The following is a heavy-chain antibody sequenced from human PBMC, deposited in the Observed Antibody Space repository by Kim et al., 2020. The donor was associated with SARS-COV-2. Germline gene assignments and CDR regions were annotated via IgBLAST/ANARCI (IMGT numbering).Heavy chain of an antibody. J-gene: IGHJ4*02. V-gene: IGHV4-31*02. CDR3: AREKGDTAMVTIDY. D-gene: IGHD5-18*01. Sequence: NPSLKSRVTISVDTSKNQFSLKLSSVTAADTAVYYCAREKGDTAMVTIDYWGQGTLVTVSS.